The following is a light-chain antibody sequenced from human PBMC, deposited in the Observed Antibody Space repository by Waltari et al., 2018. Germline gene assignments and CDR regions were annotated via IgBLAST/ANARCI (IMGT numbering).Light chain of an antibody. CDR3: QTWGSGIVT. J-gene: IGLJ2*01. Sequence: QPVLTQSPSASASLGASVQLTCTLSTGHSDFAIAWHQQQPERGPRYLMKLNSDGSHTKGDGIPDRFSGSSSGAERYLTISSLQSEDEAAYYCQTWGSGIVTFGGGTQLTVL. CDR1: TGHSDFA. CDR2: LNSDGSH. V-gene: IGLV4-69*01.